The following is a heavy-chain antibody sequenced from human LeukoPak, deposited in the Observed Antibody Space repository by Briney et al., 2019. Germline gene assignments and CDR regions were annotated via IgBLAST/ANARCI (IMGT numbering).Heavy chain of an antibody. J-gene: IGHJ4*02. Sequence: GGSLRLSCAASGFTFDDYAMHWVRQAPGKGLEWVSGISWNSGSIGYADSVKGRFTISRDNAKNSLYLQMNSLRAEDTALYYCAKALLWFGEFDYWGQGTLVIVSS. V-gene: IGHV3-9*01. CDR1: GFTFDDYA. D-gene: IGHD3-10*01. CDR3: AKALLWFGEFDY. CDR2: ISWNSGSI.